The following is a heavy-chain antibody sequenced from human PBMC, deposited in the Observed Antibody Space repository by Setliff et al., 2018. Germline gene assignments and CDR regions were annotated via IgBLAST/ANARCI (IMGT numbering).Heavy chain of an antibody. Sequence: SETRSLTCTVSGYSISSGHYWGWIRQPPGKGLEWIGSISQSGSTYYNPSLRSRVTISLDTSKNQFSPTLTSVTAADTAVYYCAGGRRYYYGWDFDYWGQGTLVTVSS. CDR1: GYSISSGHY. D-gene: IGHD4-17*01. CDR3: AGGRRYYYGWDFDY. CDR2: ISQSGST. V-gene: IGHV4-38-2*02. J-gene: IGHJ4*02.